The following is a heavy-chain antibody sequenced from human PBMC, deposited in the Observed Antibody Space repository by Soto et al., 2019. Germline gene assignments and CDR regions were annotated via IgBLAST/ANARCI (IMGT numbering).Heavy chain of an antibody. CDR3: ARDADIVVVPDGTYFDY. CDR2: ISYDGSNK. J-gene: IGHJ4*02. V-gene: IGHV3-30-3*01. CDR1: GFTFSSYA. D-gene: IGHD2-2*01. Sequence: GGSLRLSCAASGFTFSSYAMRWVRQAPGKGLEWVAVISYDGSNKYYADSVKGRFTISRDNSKNTLYLQMNSLRAEDTAVYYCARDADIVVVPDGTYFDYWGQGTLVTVSS.